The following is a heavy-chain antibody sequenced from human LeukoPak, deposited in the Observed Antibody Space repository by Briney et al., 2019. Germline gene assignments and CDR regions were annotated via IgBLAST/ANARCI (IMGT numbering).Heavy chain of an antibody. CDR1: GGSISNSY. CDR2: FHDSEST. Sequence: SETLSLTCTVSGGSISNSYWSWIRQPPGKGLEWIGFFHDSESTNYNPSLKSRVTISVDTSKNQFSLKLSSVTAADTAVYYCARLVAASGYFDYWGQGTLVTVSS. V-gene: IGHV4-59*08. CDR3: ARLVAASGYFDY. J-gene: IGHJ4*02. D-gene: IGHD2-15*01.